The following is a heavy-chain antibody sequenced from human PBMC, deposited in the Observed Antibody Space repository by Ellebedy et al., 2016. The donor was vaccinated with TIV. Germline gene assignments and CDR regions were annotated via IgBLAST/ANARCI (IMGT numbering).Heavy chain of an antibody. Sequence: GESLKISCAASGFTFSNYWMSWVRQAPGKGLEWVANIKQDASERYYADSVKGRFSISRDNAKNSIYLQMNSLRDEDTAVYYCARDQWLGRAYYFDYWGQGTLLTVSS. J-gene: IGHJ4*02. V-gene: IGHV3-7*01. CDR2: IKQDASER. CDR1: GFTFSNYW. D-gene: IGHD6-19*01. CDR3: ARDQWLGRAYYFDY.